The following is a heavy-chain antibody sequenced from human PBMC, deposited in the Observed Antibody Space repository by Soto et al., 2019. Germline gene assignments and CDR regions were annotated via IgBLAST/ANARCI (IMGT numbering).Heavy chain of an antibody. CDR1: GGSIRSSTYY. D-gene: IGHD6-13*01. J-gene: IGHJ4*02. Sequence: SETLSLTCTVSGGSIRSSTYYWGWIRQPPGKGLEWIGSIYYSGSTHNTPSLKSRVTMSVDTYTNQFSLKLNSVTAADTAVYYCTRHEGGAAADRPLYYWGQGTLVTVSS. CDR3: TRHEGGAAADRPLYY. CDR2: IYYSGST. V-gene: IGHV4-39*01.